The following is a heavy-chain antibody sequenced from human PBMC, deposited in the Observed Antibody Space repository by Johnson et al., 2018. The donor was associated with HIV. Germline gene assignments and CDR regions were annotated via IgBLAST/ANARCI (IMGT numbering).Heavy chain of an antibody. CDR3: AKEGSSSPWAFDI. CDR1: GFTFSSYA. D-gene: IGHD2-15*01. Sequence: MQLVESGGGLVQPGGSLRLSCAASGFTFSSYAMSWVRQAPGKGLEWVSGISGSGGSRNYADSVKGRFTISRDNSKNTLYLQMNSLRAEDTAVYYCAKEGSSSPWAFDIWGQGTMVTVSS. CDR2: ISGSGGSR. V-gene: IGHV3-23*04. J-gene: IGHJ3*02.